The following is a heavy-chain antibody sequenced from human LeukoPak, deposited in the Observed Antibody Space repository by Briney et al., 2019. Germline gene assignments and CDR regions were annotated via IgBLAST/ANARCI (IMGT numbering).Heavy chain of an antibody. CDR2: INHSGST. V-gene: IGHV4-34*01. CDR3: ARDRPAGRQYYYGSGKKVHAFDI. D-gene: IGHD3-10*01. Sequence: KTSETLSLTCAVYGGSFSGYYWSWIRQPPGKGLEWIGEINHSGSTNYNPPLKSRVTISVDTSKNRFSLKLSSVTAADTAVYYCARDRPAGRQYYYGSGKKVHAFDIWGQGTMVTVSS. J-gene: IGHJ3*02. CDR1: GGSFSGYY.